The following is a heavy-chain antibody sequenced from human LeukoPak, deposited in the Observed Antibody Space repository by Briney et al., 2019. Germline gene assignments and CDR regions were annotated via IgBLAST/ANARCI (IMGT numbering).Heavy chain of an antibody. CDR2: SYSGTNT. Sequence: PGGSLRLSCAASGFTVGRNYMTWVRQAPGKWLEWVSISYSGTNTYYADSVKGRFTISRDNSKNTLYLQMNSLRTEDTAVYYCTLTSIRPLTSSWFDDALDIWGLGTMVTVS. J-gene: IGHJ3*02. CDR3: TLTSIRPLTSSWFDDALDI. V-gene: IGHV3-66*01. D-gene: IGHD6-13*01. CDR1: GFTVGRNY.